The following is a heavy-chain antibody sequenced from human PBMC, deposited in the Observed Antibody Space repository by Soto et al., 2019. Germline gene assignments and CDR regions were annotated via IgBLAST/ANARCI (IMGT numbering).Heavy chain of an antibody. J-gene: IGHJ5*01. CDR1: GGSISSGGYY. Sequence: PSETLSLTCTVSGGSISSGGYYWSWIRQHPGKGLEWIGYIYYRGSTYYNPSLKSRVTISVDTSKNQFSLKLSSVTAADTAVYYCARQHRYCSGGGSCYFVWFDSWGQGTLVTVSS. CDR3: ARQHRYCSGGGSCYFVWFDS. V-gene: IGHV4-31*03. CDR2: IYYRGST. D-gene: IGHD2-15*01.